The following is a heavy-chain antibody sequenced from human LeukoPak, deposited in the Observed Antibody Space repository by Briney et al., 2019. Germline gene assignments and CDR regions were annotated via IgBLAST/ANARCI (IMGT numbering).Heavy chain of an antibody. CDR3: ARDSGGSSKQRDPLDY. V-gene: IGHV4-34*01. Sequence: SETLSLTCAVYGGSFSGYYWSWIRQPPGKGLEWIGEINHSGSTNYNPSLKSRVTISVDTSKNQFSLKLSSVTAADTAVYYCARDSGGSSKQRDPLDYWGQGTLVTVPS. J-gene: IGHJ4*02. D-gene: IGHD6-25*01. CDR2: INHSGST. CDR1: GGSFSGYY.